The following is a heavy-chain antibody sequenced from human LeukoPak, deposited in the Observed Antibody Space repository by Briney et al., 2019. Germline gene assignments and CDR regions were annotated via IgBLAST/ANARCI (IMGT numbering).Heavy chain of an antibody. CDR1: GFTLSSYE. CDR2: IDYSGGDT. V-gene: IGHV3-23*01. Sequence: KPGGSLRLSCTASGFTLSSYEMSWIRQAPGKGLEWVSSIDYSGGDTHYADSAKGRFTISRDNSKNTLYLQLSSLRGDDTAVYYCARDRLSVVRGGISNQNWFDPWGQGTLVTVSS. CDR3: ARDRLSVVRGGISNQNWFDP. D-gene: IGHD3-10*01. J-gene: IGHJ5*02.